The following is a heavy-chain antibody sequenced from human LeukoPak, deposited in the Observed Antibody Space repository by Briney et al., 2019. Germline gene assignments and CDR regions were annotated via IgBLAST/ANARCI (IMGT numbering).Heavy chain of an antibody. CDR2: ISDRGGST. D-gene: IGHD1-1*01. V-gene: IGHV3-23*01. CDR1: GFTFSNNA. Sequence: GGSLRLSCAVSGFTFSNNAMNWVRQAPGKGLEWVSRISDRGGSTYYADSVKGRFTISRDNSKNTLYLEMDSLRAEDTAVYYCAKEKYNWNDGRAEGFDSWGQGTLVTVSS. J-gene: IGHJ4*02. CDR3: AKEKYNWNDGRAEGFDS.